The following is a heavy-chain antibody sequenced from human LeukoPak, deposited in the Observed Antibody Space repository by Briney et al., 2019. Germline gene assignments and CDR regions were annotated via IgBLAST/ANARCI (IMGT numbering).Heavy chain of an antibody. Sequence: ASVKVSCKASGCTFTSYYMHWVRQAPGQGLEWMGIINPSGGSTSYAQKFQGRVTMTRDTSTSTVYMELSSLRSEDTAVYYCARDREEYQLLYYWGQGTLVTVSS. CDR2: INPSGGST. CDR3: ARDREEYQLLYY. CDR1: GCTFTSYY. V-gene: IGHV1-46*03. J-gene: IGHJ4*02. D-gene: IGHD2-2*01.